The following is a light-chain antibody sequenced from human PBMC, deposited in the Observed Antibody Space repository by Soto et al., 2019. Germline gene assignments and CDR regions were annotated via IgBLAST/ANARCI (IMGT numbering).Light chain of an antibody. Sequence: EIVLTQSPGTLSLSPGDRATLSCRASQSVSGSYLAWYQHKPGQAPRLLIYGPAIRATGIPDRFSASGSGTDFTLTISRLEPEDFAVYYCQQYGGSPLFTFGPGTKVDVK. CDR3: QQYGGSPLFT. CDR1: QSVSGSY. V-gene: IGKV3-20*01. J-gene: IGKJ3*01. CDR2: GPA.